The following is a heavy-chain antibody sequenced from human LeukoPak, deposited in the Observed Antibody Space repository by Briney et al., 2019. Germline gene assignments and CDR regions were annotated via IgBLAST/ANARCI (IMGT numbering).Heavy chain of an antibody. J-gene: IGHJ6*02. CDR3: ARGKDHYYYGMDV. V-gene: IGHV1-69*13. CDR2: IIPFFGTP. CDR1: GGVFRSYA. Sequence: SVKVSCKTSGGVFRSYAINWVRQVPGQGLEWMGLIIPFFGTPNYAQRFQGRVTITADESTSTTYMELSSLRSEDTAVYYCARGKDHYYYGMDVWGQGTTVTVSS.